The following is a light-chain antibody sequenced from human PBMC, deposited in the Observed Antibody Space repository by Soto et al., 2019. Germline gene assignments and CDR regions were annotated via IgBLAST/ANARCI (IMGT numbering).Light chain of an antibody. CDR3: QQYRNWPPPT. Sequence: EIVMTQSPATLSVSPGETATPSCRASQSVGSAVAWYQHKPGQAHRLLIVGASIRATGVPGRFTGGGSGTEITLTISSLQSEDFAVYYCQQYRNWPPPTFGGGTTVEIK. CDR1: QSVGSA. CDR2: GAS. V-gene: IGKV3-15*01. J-gene: IGKJ4*01.